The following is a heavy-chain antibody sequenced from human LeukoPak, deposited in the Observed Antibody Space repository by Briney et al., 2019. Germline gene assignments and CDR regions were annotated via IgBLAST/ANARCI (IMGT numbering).Heavy chain of an antibody. CDR2: IYYSGST. V-gene: IGHV4-39*07. D-gene: IGHD3-22*01. Sequence: SETLSLTCTVSGGSISSSSYYWGWIRQPPGKGLEWIGSIYYSGSTYYNPSLKSRVTISVDTSKNQFSLKLSSVTAADTAVYYCARGYYYDSSSDAFDIWGQGTMVTVSS. CDR3: ARGYYYDSSSDAFDI. J-gene: IGHJ3*02. CDR1: GGSISSSSYY.